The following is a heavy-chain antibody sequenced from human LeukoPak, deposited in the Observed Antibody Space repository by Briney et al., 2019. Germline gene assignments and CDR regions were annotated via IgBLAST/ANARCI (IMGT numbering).Heavy chain of an antibody. D-gene: IGHD1-26*01. V-gene: IGHV2-5*02. J-gene: IGHJ1*01. CDR1: GFSLSTSGVG. CDR3: AHRGYSGSYLLYFQH. Sequence: SGPTLVNPTQTLSLTCTFSGFSLSTSGVGVGWIRQPPGKALEWLALIYWDDDKRYSPSLKSRLTITKDTSKNQVVLTMTNMDPVDTATYYCAHRGYSGSYLLYFQHWGQGTLVTVSS. CDR2: IYWDDDK.